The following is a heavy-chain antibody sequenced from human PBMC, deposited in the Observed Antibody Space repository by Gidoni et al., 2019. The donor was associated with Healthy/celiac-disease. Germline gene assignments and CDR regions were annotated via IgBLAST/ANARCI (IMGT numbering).Heavy chain of an antibody. V-gene: IGHV3-15*01. J-gene: IGHJ4*02. CDR3: TTDSQNLWFGELLFPFDY. D-gene: IGHD3-10*01. Sequence: EVQLVESGGGLVTPGGSLRLSCAASGFTFSNAWMSWVRQAPGKGLEWVGRIKSKTDGGTTDYAAPVKGRFTISRDDSKNTLYLQMNSLKTEDTAVYYCTTDSQNLWFGELLFPFDYWGQGTLVTVSS. CDR2: IKSKTDGGTT. CDR1: GFTFSNAW.